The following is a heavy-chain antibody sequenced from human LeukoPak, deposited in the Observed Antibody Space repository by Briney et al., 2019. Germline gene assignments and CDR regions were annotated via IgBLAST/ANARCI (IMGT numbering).Heavy chain of an antibody. Sequence: GPLRLSCAASGFTFSSYAMSWVRQAPGKGLEWVSTINTIGSPYYANSVRGRFTIPRDSSKNTLFLQMNSLRAEDTAVYYCAQDKSTTWLPHDYWGQGTLVTVSS. J-gene: IGHJ4*02. D-gene: IGHD5-12*01. CDR2: INTIGSP. V-gene: IGHV3-23*01. CDR3: AQDKSTTWLPHDY. CDR1: GFTFSSYA.